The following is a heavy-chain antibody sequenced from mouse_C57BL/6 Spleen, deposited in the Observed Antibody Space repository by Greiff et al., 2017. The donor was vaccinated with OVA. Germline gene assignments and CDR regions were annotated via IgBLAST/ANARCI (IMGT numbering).Heavy chain of an antibody. D-gene: IGHD1-2*01. CDR1: GFTFSSYA. V-gene: IGHV5-4*03. Sequence: EVKLMESGGGLVKPGGSLKLSCAASGFTFSSYAMSWVRQTPEKRLEWVATISDGGSYTYYPDNVKGRFTISRDNAKNNLYLQMSHLKSEDTAMYYCARGGTTAPDYWGQGTTLTVSS. CDR2: ISDGGSYT. CDR3: ARGGTTAPDY. J-gene: IGHJ2*01.